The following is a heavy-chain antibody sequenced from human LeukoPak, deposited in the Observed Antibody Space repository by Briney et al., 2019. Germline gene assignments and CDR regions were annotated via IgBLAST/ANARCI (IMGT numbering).Heavy chain of an antibody. CDR1: GGSISSGGYY. CDR3: ARVEAAAGTLDY. CDR2: IYYSGST. V-gene: IGHV4-31*03. D-gene: IGHD6-13*01. Sequence: SQTLSLTCTVSGGSISSGGYYWSWIRHHPGKGLAWIGYIYYSGSTYYNPSLKSRVTISVDTSKNQFSLKLSSVTAADTAVYYCARVEAAAGTLDYWGQGTLVTVSS. J-gene: IGHJ4*02.